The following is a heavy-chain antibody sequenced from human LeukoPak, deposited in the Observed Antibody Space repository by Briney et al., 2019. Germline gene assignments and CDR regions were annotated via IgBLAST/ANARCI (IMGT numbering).Heavy chain of an antibody. CDR3: ARHERILYYDFWSGSLD. V-gene: IGHV4-39*01. CDR1: GGSISSSSYY. D-gene: IGHD3-3*01. CDR2: IYYSGST. J-gene: IGHJ6*02. Sequence: PSETLSLTCTVSGGSISSSSYYWGWIRQPPGKGLEWIGSIYYSGSTYYNPSFKSRVTISVDTSKNQFSLKLSSVTAADTAVYYCARHERILYYDFWSGSLDWGQGTTATVSS.